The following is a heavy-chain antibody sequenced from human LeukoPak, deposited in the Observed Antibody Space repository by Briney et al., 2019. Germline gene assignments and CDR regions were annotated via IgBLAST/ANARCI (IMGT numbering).Heavy chain of an antibody. Sequence: SVNVSCKASGGTFISYAISWVRQAPGQGLEWMGGIIPIFGTANYAQKFQGRVTITADKSTSTAYMELSSLRSEDTAVYYCARGHYYGSGSYLFDYWGQGTLVTVSS. CDR3: ARGHYYGSGSYLFDY. J-gene: IGHJ4*02. CDR2: IIPIFGTA. CDR1: GGTFISYA. D-gene: IGHD3-10*01. V-gene: IGHV1-69*06.